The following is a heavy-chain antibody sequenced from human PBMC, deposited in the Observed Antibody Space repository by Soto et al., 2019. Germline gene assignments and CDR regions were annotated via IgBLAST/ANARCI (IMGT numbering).Heavy chain of an antibody. CDR1: GFIFNEYG. V-gene: IGHV3-33*03. CDR2: IWYDGSNK. CDR3: ARWGCSGTNCNLNQRSYDL. Sequence: PGGSLRLSCAASGFIFNEYGMHWVRQAPGKGLEWVAVIWYDGSNKYYADSVKGRFTISRDNSKNTMSLQMNNLRAEDTAVYYCARWGCSGTNCNLNQRSYDLWGQGTLVTVYS. D-gene: IGHD2-15*01. J-gene: IGHJ4*02.